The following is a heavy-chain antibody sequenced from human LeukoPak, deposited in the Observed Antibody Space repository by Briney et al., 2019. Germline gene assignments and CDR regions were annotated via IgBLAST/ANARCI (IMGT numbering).Heavy chain of an antibody. CDR3: ARGRGV. CDR2: IYYSGST. V-gene: IGHV4-31*03. Sequence: SQTLSLTCTVSGGSISSGTYPWNWFPQHPGEGLEWIGYIYYSGSTYYNPSLKSRVSISVDTSKNQFSLKLSSVTAADTAVYYCARGRGVWGQGTTVTVSS. J-gene: IGHJ6*02. CDR1: GGSISSGTYP.